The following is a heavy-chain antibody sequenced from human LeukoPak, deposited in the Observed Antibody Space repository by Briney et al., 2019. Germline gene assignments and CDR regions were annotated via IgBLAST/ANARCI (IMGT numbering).Heavy chain of an antibody. CDR1: GGSFSGYY. Sequence: SETLSLTCAVYGGSFSGYYWSWIRQPPGKGLEWIGEINHSGSTNYNPSLKSRVTISVDTSKNRFSLKLSSVTAADTAVYYCARGKYSSGWYHNWFDPWGQGTLVTVSS. D-gene: IGHD6-19*01. CDR2: INHSGST. J-gene: IGHJ5*02. CDR3: ARGKYSSGWYHNWFDP. V-gene: IGHV4-34*01.